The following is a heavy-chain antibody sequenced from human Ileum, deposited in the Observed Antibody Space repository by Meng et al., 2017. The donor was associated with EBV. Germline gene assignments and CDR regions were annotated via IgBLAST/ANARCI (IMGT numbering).Heavy chain of an antibody. CDR3: ATGVADFEY. V-gene: IGHV1-8*01. CDR1: GYTFTSYD. D-gene: IGHD6-19*01. CDR2: MNPNRGTT. Sequence: QVQLVESGAERKAPGASMKVSCKASGYTFTSYDINWVRQGTGQGLEWMGWMNPNRGTTGYAQKFQGRVTMTRNISKSTAYMDLSSLRSEDTAVYYCATGVADFEYWGQGTLVTVSS. J-gene: IGHJ4*02.